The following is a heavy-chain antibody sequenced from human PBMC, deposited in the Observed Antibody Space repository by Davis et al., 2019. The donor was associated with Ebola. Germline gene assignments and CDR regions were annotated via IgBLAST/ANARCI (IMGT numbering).Heavy chain of an antibody. CDR1: GFDFTKYW. CDR2: IDPSDSYS. V-gene: IGHV5-10-1*01. J-gene: IGHJ4*02. Sequence: GESLKISCKGSGFDFTKYWIAWVRQMPGKGLEWMGRIDPSDSYSNYSPSFQGHVTISADKSISTAYLQWSSLKASDTAMYYCARQSEMATINFDYWGQGTLVTVSS. CDR3: ARQSEMATINFDY. D-gene: IGHD5-24*01.